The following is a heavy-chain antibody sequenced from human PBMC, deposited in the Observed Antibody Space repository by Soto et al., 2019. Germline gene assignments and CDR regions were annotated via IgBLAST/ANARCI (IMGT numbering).Heavy chain of an antibody. J-gene: IGHJ6*02. CDR1: GGTFSSYA. CDR2: IIPIFGTA. Sequence: SVKVSCKASGGTFSSYAISWVRQAPGQGLEWMGGIIPIFGTANYAQKFQGRVTITADESTSTAYMELSSLRSEDTAVYYCARGGSIAARPSYYYGMDVWGQGTTVTVSS. D-gene: IGHD6-6*01. V-gene: IGHV1-69*13. CDR3: ARGGSIAARPSYYYGMDV.